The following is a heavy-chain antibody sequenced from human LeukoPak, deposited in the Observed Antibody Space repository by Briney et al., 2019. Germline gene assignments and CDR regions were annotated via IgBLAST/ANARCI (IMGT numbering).Heavy chain of an antibody. CDR1: GFTFSSYS. Sequence: GGSLRLSCAASGFTFSSYSMHWVRQAPGKGLEWVSYITSSSTIYYADSVKGRFTISRDNAKNSLYLQMNSLRDEDTAVYYCARDEKYSSSWNFDYWGQGTLVTVSS. D-gene: IGHD6-13*01. CDR2: ITSSSTI. J-gene: IGHJ4*02. CDR3: ARDEKYSSSWNFDY. V-gene: IGHV3-48*02.